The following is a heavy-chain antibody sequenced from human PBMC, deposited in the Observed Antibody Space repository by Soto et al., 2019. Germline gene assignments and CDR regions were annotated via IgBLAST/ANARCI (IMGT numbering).Heavy chain of an antibody. Sequence: QLQLLESGPGLVKPSETLSLTCTVSGGSVSNNSYYWGWIRQPPGKMLEWIGSVYYSGSAYYNPSLKSRLTISVDTSMNHFSLKLSSVTAADTAIYYCARRPLVRVIIPYYFDYWGQGTLVTVSS. V-gene: IGHV4-39*02. J-gene: IGHJ4*02. CDR1: GGSVSNNSYY. CDR3: ARRPLVRVIIPYYFDY. CDR2: VYYSGSA. D-gene: IGHD3-10*01.